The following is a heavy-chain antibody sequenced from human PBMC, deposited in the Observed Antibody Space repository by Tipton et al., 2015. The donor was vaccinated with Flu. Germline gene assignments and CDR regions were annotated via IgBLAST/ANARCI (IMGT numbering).Heavy chain of an antibody. CDR3: ARHTGDSVRGVVDY. CDR2: VSHSGST. V-gene: IGHV4-38-2*02. J-gene: IGHJ4*02. D-gene: IGHD3-10*02. Sequence: LACTVSRDSMRSDYFWGWIRQPPGKGLEWIGSVSHSGSTYYEPSLKSRVTISLDTFQNQFSLKLNSVTAADTAVYYCARHTGDSVRGVVDYWGQGTLVTVSS. CDR1: RDSMRSDYF.